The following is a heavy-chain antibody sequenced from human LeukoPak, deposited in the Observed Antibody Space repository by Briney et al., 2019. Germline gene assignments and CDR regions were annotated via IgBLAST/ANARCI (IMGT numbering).Heavy chain of an antibody. CDR2: INSGGST. J-gene: IGHJ4*02. V-gene: IGHV3-53*01. CDR3: AKPGATSGDYSY. D-gene: IGHD4-17*01. CDR1: GLTVSSNY. Sequence: GGSLRLSCAASGLTVSSNYMSWVRQAPGKGLEWVSGINSGGSTSYTDSVKGRFTISRDNSKNTLYLQMNSLRAEDTAVYYCAKPGATSGDYSYWGQGTLVTVSS.